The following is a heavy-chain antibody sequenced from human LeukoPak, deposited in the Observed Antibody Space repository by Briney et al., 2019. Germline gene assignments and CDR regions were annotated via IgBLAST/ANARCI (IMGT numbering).Heavy chain of an antibody. CDR1: GGSISSYY. CDR2: ISDIGSV. J-gene: IGHJ4*02. Sequence: SETLSLTCTVSGGSISSYYWSWIRQPPGKGLEWIAYISDIGSVNYNPSLKSRVTISLDTSKNQFSLKLSSVTAADTAVYYCAGHHPRNTVDFWGQGTLVTVSS. D-gene: IGHD2/OR15-2a*01. CDR3: AGHHPRNTVDF. V-gene: IGHV4-59*08.